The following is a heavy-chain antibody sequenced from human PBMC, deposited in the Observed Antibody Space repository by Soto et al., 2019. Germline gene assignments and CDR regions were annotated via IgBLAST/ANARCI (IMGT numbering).Heavy chain of an antibody. CDR1: GGSISISSYY. D-gene: IGHD6-6*01. J-gene: IGHJ6*03. CDR3: ARPPTASIAAPAGYMDV. V-gene: IGHV4-39*01. Sequence: PSDTLSLTCTVSGGSISISSYYWGWIRQPPGKGLEWIGSIYYSGSTYYNPSLKSRVTISVDTSKNQFSLKLSSVTAADTAVYYCARPPTASIAAPAGYMDVWGKGTTVTVSS. CDR2: IYYSGST.